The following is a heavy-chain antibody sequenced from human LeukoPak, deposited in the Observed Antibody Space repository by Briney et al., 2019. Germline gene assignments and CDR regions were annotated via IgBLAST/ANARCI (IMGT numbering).Heavy chain of an antibody. CDR2: IIPILGIA. CDR3: ARRYGGIVGATSDAFDI. J-gene: IGHJ3*02. CDR1: GGTFSSYA. Sequence: SVKVSCKASGGTFSSYAISWVRQAPGQGLEWMGRIIPILGIANYAQKFQGRVTITADKSTSTAYMELSSLRSEDTVVYYCARRYGGIVGATSDAFDIWGQGTMVTVSS. V-gene: IGHV1-69*04. D-gene: IGHD1-26*01.